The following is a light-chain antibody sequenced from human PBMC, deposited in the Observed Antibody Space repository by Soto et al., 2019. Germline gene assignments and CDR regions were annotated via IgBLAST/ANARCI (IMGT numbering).Light chain of an antibody. Sequence: DIQMTQSPSTLSASVGNRVTITYRASKSISSWLSWYQQKPGKAPKLRIYDASSLESGVPSRFSGSGSGTEFTLTISSLQPDDFATYYCQQYNSYSPLTFGGGTTVEIK. J-gene: IGKJ4*01. CDR3: QQYNSYSPLT. CDR1: KSISSW. CDR2: DAS. V-gene: IGKV1-5*01.